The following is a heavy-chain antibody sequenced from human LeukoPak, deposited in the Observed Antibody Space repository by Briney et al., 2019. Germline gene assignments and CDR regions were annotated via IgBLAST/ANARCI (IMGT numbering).Heavy chain of an antibody. D-gene: IGHD2-2*01. CDR2: ISAYNGKT. J-gene: IGHJ5*02. V-gene: IGHV1-18*04. CDR1: GYTFTSYG. CDR3: ARDGEDIVVVPAAREGWFDP. Sequence: ASVKVSCKASGYTFTSYGISWVRQAPGQGLEWMGWISAYNGKTNYAQKLQGRVTMTADTSTSTAYMELRSLRSDDTAVYYCARDGEDIVVVPAAREGWFDPWGQGTLVTVSS.